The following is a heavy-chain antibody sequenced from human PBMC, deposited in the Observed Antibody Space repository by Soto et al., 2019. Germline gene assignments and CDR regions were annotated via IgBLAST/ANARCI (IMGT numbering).Heavy chain of an antibody. Sequence: EVQLVESGGGLVQPGGSLRLSCAASGLTLSISWMHWVRQVPGKGLVWVSHISGDGSNIGYADSVKGRFTISRDNAENILYLQMNSLRAEDTAMYHCVGSYSGSRLTEYWGQGTLVTVSS. J-gene: IGHJ4*02. CDR3: VGSYSGSRLTEY. D-gene: IGHD5-18*01. V-gene: IGHV3-74*01. CDR1: GLTLSISW. CDR2: ISGDGSNI.